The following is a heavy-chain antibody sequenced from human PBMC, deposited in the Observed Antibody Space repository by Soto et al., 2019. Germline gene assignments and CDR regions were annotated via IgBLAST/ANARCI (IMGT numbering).Heavy chain of an antibody. V-gene: IGHV4-34*01. CDR2: INHSGST. CDR1: GGSFSGYY. D-gene: IGHD2-8*01. Sequence: SETLSLTCAVYGGSFSGYYWSWIRQPPGKGLEWIGEINHSGSTNYNPSLKSRVTISVDTSKNQFSLKLSSVTAADTAVYYCARGPLYYRLFGVFDYWGQGTLVTVSS. J-gene: IGHJ4*02. CDR3: ARGPLYYRLFGVFDY.